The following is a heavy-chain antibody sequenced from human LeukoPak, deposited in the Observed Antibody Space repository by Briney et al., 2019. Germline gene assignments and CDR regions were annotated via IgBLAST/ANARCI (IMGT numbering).Heavy chain of an antibody. CDR1: GFTFSSYA. CDR2: ISSNGGST. CDR3: ARVSDTAMAHFDY. V-gene: IGHV3-64D*06. Sequence: PGGSLRLSCSASGFTFSSYAMHWVRQAPGKGLEYVSAISSNGGSTYYADSVKGRFTISRDNSKNTLYLQMSSLRAEDTAVYYCARVSDTAMAHFDYWGQGTLVTVSS. J-gene: IGHJ4*02. D-gene: IGHD5-18*01.